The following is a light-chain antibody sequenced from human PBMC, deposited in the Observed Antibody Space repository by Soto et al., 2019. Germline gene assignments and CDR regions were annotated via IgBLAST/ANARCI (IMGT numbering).Light chain of an antibody. CDR1: QSVSSY. J-gene: IGKJ4*01. Sequence: EVVLTPSPGTLSLSPGGRATRSCRASQSVSSYLAWYQQDPGQAPRLLIYDASNRATSIPARFSGSGYGTDFTLTISSLEPEDFAVYYCQQRSNWPLTFGGGTKVDIK. CDR2: DAS. V-gene: IGKV3-11*01. CDR3: QQRSNWPLT.